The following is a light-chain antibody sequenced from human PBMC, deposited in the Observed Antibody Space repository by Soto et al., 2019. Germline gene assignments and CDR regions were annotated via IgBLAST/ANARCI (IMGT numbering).Light chain of an antibody. Sequence: DLQMTQSPSSLSASIGDRVTITCRASQSIINYLNWFQQKQGRAPKLLIYGTSNLQSGVPSRFSGSGSGTAFTLTIRDLQPEDFATYYCLQTYSTPFAFGPGTKVEIK. CDR2: GTS. CDR3: LQTYSTPFA. V-gene: IGKV1-39*01. CDR1: QSIINY. J-gene: IGKJ3*01.